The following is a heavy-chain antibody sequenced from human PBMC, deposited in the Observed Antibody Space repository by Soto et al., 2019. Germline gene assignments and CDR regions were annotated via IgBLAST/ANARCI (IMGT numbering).Heavy chain of an antibody. CDR1: GYTFTSYY. V-gene: IGHV1-46*01. D-gene: IGHD3-3*01. Sequence: VSCKASGYTFTSYYMHGVRQAPGQGLEWMGIINPSGGSTSYAQKFQGRVTMTRDTSTSTVYMELSSLRSEDTAVYYCARDETYYDFWSGSYYYGMEVWGQGTTVTVSS. J-gene: IGHJ6*02. CDR3: ARDETYYDFWSGSYYYGMEV. CDR2: INPSGGST.